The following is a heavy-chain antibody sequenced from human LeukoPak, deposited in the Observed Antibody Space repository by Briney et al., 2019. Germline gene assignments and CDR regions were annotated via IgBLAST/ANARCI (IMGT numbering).Heavy chain of an antibody. D-gene: IGHD5-18*01. CDR3: ARGGGYSYGYYFDY. J-gene: IGHJ4*02. Sequence: PGRSLRLSCAASGFTFSSYAMHWVRQAPGKGLEWAAVISYDGSNKYYADSVKGRFTISRDNSKNTLYLQMNSLRAEDTAVYYCARGGGYSYGYYFDYWGQGTLVTVSS. V-gene: IGHV3-30-3*01. CDR2: ISYDGSNK. CDR1: GFTFSSYA.